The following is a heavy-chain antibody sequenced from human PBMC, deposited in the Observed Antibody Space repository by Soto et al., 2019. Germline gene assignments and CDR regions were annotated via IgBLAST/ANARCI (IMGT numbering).Heavy chain of an antibody. Sequence: SETLSLTCAVSGYSINNGYYWGWIRQPPGKRLEWIGSFYRSGNTYYNPSLKSRVTISVDTSKNQFSLKLISVTAADTAVYYCARGENDAFDFWGQGTMVTVSS. V-gene: IGHV4-38-2*01. CDR2: FYRSGNT. J-gene: IGHJ3*01. CDR3: ARGENDAFDF. CDR1: GYSINNGYY.